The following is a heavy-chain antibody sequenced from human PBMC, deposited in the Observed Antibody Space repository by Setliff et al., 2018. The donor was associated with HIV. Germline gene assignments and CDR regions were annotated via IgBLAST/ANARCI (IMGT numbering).Heavy chain of an antibody. CDR2: IIPNSAGT. J-gene: IGHJ3*02. CDR1: GYTFTGYF. D-gene: IGHD2-8*01. Sequence: GASVKVSCKASGYTFTGYFIHWVRQAPGQGLEWMGRIIPNSAGTNYAQKFQGRVTMTRDTSTSTAYMELSRLRSDDTAVYYCATKVHCTNGVCLDAFDIWGQGTMVTVSS. V-gene: IGHV1-2*06. CDR3: ATKVHCTNGVCLDAFDI.